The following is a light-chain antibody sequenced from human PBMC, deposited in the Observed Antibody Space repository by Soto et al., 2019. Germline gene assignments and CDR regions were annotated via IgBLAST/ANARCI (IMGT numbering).Light chain of an antibody. CDR3: QQYNNWLTWT. Sequence: EIVMTQSPATLSVSPGERATLSCRASQSVSGNLAWYQQKPGQAPRLLIYGASTRATGIPSRFFGSRSGTEFTLTISSRQAEDVAVYYCQQYNNWLTWTFGQGTKVEIK. V-gene: IGKV3-15*01. J-gene: IGKJ1*01. CDR1: QSVSGN. CDR2: GAS.